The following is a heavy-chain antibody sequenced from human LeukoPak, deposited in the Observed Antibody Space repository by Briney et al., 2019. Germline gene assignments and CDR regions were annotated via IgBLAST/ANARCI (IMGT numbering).Heavy chain of an antibody. Sequence: SQTLSLTCTVSGGSISSGGYYWSWIRQHPGKGLEWIGYIYYSGSTYYNPSLKSRVTISVDTSKNQFSLKLSSVTAADTAVYYCARDLIAPSGSDPWGQGTLVTVSS. CDR3: ARDLIAPSGSDP. D-gene: IGHD2/OR15-2a*01. V-gene: IGHV4-31*03. CDR1: GGSISSGGYY. J-gene: IGHJ5*02. CDR2: IYYSGST.